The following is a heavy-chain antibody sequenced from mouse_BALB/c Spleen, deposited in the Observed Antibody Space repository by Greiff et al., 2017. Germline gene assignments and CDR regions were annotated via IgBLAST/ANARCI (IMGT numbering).Heavy chain of an antibody. CDR1: GYSFTDYI. D-gene: IGHD2-1*01. CDR2: INPYYGST. CDR3: ARGGYGNPYAMDY. Sequence: VQLKQTGPELVKPGASVKISCKASGYSFTDYIMLWVKQSHGKSLEWIGNINPYYGSTSYNLKFKGKATLTVDKSSSTAYMQLNSLTSEDSAVYYCARGGYGNPYAMDYWGQGTSVTVSS. V-gene: IGHV1-39*01. J-gene: IGHJ4*01.